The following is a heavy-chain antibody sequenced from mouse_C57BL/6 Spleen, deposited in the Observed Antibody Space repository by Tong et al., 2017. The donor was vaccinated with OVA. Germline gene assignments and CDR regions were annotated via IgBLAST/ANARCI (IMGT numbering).Heavy chain of an antibody. D-gene: IGHD2-4*01. CDR1: GYSFTGYY. V-gene: IGHV1-42*01. CDR3: ARRVRMDYDGAWFAY. Sequence: EVQLQQSGAELARPGASVKMSCKASGYSFTGYYMNWVKQSPEKSLEWIGEINPSTGGTTYNQKFKAKATLTVDKSSSTAYMQLKSLTSEDSAVYYCARRVRMDYDGAWFAYWGQGTLVTVSA. CDR2: INPSTGGT. J-gene: IGHJ3*01.